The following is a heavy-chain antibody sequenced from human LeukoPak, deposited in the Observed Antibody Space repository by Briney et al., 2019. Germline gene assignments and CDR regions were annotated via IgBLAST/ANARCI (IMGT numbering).Heavy chain of an antibody. V-gene: IGHV4-61*02. J-gene: IGHJ3*02. D-gene: IGHD2-2*01. Sequence: SETLSLTCTVSGGSISTYSLWWGWIRQPAGKGLEWIGRIYTSGSTNYNPSLKSRVTMSVDTSKNQFSLKLSSVTAADTAVYYCARAKLGYCSSTSCYVGDAFDIWGQGTMVTVSS. CDR2: IYTSGST. CDR3: ARAKLGYCSSTSCYVGDAFDI. CDR1: GGSISTYSLW.